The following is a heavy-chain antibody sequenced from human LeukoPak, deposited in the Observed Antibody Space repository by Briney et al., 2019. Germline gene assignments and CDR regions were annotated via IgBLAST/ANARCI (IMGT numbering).Heavy chain of an antibody. J-gene: IGHJ4*02. CDR2: IHFSGST. CDR1: DASISGYY. D-gene: IGHD1-26*01. Sequence: SETLSLTCTVSDASISGYYWSWIRQPPGKGLEWIGSIHFSGSTNYNPSLRSRVTISADTSKNQLSLKLSSVTAADTAVYYCARDLGGIYFDYWGQGTLVTVSS. CDR3: ARDLGGIYFDY. V-gene: IGHV4-59*01.